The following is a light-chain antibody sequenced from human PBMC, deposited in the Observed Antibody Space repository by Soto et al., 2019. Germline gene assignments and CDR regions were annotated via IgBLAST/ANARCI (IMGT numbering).Light chain of an antibody. CDR2: DVN. Sequence: QSALTQPASVSGSPGQSITISCSGTDNDIGPYNYVTWYQQHPGKVPKLIIYDVNNRPSGVSNRFSGSKSGNTASLTISGLQAEDEADYYCSSYTSRTTLIIFGGGTKVTVL. V-gene: IGLV2-14*01. CDR1: DNDIGPYNY. CDR3: SSYTSRTTLII. J-gene: IGLJ2*01.